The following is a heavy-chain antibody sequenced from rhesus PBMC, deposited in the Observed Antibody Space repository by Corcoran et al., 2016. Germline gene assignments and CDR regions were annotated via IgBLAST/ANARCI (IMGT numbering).Heavy chain of an antibody. CDR3: VRRIAAAAFDY. Sequence: EVQLVASGGGLVQPGGSLRLSCAASGFTFSDYYMNWVRQAQGKGPEWVGFIRNKANGRTSEYAASVKGRLTILSDDYKCIDSLQMNSLKTEDTAVYYWVRRIAAAAFDYWGQGVLVTVSS. CDR1: GFTFSDYY. V-gene: IGHV3S22*01. D-gene: IGHD6-25*01. CDR2: IRNKANGRTS. J-gene: IGHJ4*01.